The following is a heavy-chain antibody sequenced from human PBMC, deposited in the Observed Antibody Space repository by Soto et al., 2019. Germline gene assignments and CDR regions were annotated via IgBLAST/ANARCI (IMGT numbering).Heavy chain of an antibody. CDR1: GGTFNNYG. CDR3: ARGRLIYYYDSSAYYYDVDI. V-gene: IGHV1-69*01. Sequence: QVQLVQSGAEVKKPGSSVKVSCKASGGTFNNYGISWVRQAPGQGFEWMGGIIPTVGSTKYAQKFQGRVTITADESTSTAYIELSSLRSEDTAVYYCARGRLIYYYDSSAYYYDVDIWGRGTMVTVSS. D-gene: IGHD3-22*01. J-gene: IGHJ3*02. CDR2: IIPTVGST.